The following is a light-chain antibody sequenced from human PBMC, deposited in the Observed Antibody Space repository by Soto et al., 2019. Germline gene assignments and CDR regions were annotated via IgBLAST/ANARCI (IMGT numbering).Light chain of an antibody. CDR1: QSITSTY. CDR2: GVS. Sequence: EVVLTPSPATLSVSPVERATLSCRASQSITSTYLAWYQQKPGQAPRLLIYGVSSRATGVPDRFSGSGSGTDFTLTISRLEPEDFAVYYCQQYTDWPLTFGQGTKVDIK. CDR3: QQYTDWPLT. J-gene: IGKJ1*01. V-gene: IGKV3-20*01.